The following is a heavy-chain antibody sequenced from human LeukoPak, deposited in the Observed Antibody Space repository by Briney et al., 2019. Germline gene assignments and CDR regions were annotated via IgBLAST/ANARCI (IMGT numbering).Heavy chain of an antibody. J-gene: IGHJ4*02. D-gene: IGHD3-3*01. V-gene: IGHV3-20*01. CDR2: INWNGGST. Sequence: GGSLRLSCAASGFTFDDYGMSWVRQAPGKGLEWVSGINWNGGSTGYADSVKGRFTISRDNAKNSLYLQMNSLRAEDTALYHCAREPFWSGYYSNLHFDYWGQGTLVTVSS. CDR1: GFTFDDYG. CDR3: AREPFWSGYYSNLHFDY.